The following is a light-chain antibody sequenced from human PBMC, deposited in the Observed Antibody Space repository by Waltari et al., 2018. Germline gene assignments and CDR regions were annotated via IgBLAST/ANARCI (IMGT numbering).Light chain of an antibody. CDR1: QSVGTY. CDR2: DAS. CDR3: QQRSNWTPHT. Sequence: EIVLTQSPATLSLSPGDTATLSCRASQSVGTYLAWYQQKPGQAPRLLIYDASNRATGIPARFRGSGSGTDFTLTISSLEAEDFAVYYCQQRSNWTPHTFGQGARLGIK. J-gene: IGKJ2*01. V-gene: IGKV3-11*01.